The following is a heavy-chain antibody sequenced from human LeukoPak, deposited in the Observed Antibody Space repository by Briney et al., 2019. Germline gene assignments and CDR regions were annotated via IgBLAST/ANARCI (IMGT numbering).Heavy chain of an antibody. CDR1: GFTFSDHY. J-gene: IGHJ4*02. Sequence: GGSLRLSCAVSGFTFSDHYMDWVRQAPGKGLEWVGRIRNKAKGYTTEYAASVKGRFTISRDDSKYSLYLQMNSLKTEDTAVYYCARGFNGLDSKVGENWGQGTLVTVSS. D-gene: IGHD1-26*01. CDR3: ARGFNGLDSKVGEN. V-gene: IGHV3-72*01. CDR2: IRNKAKGYTT.